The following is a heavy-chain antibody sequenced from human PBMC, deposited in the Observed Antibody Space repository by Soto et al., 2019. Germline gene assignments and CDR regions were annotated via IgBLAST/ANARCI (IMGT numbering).Heavy chain of an antibody. CDR2: ISAYNGNT. CDR3: ARDPVVGYCDSSGYYNYFDC. D-gene: IGHD3-22*01. V-gene: IGHV1-18*04. CDR1: GYTFTSYG. J-gene: IGHJ4*02. Sequence: ASVKVSCKASGYTFTSYGISWVRQAPEQGLEWMGWISAYNGNTNYAQKLQGRVTMTTDTSTSTAYMELRSLRSDDTAVYYCARDPVVGYCDSSGYYNYFDCSGRVTLVAVSS.